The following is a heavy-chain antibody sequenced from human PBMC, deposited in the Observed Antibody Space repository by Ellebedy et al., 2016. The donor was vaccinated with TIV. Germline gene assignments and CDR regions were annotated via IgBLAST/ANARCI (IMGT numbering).Heavy chain of an antibody. J-gene: IGHJ4*02. CDR2: INPNSGGT. V-gene: IGHV1-2*02. CDR3: ARSTLVGANY. CDR1: GYTFTSYG. Sequence: ASVKVSXXASGYTFTSYGISWVRQAPGQGLEWMGWINPNSGGTNYAQKFQGRVTMTRDTSISTAYMELSRLRSDDTAVYYCARSTLVGANYWGQGTLVTVSS. D-gene: IGHD1-26*01.